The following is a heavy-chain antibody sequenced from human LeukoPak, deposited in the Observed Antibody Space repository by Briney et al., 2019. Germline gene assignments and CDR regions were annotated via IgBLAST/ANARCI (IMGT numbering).Heavy chain of an antibody. D-gene: IGHD6-19*01. CDR2: ISSSSSYI. CDR1: GFTFSSYS. J-gene: IGHJ6*03. Sequence: GGSLRLSCAASGFTFSSYSMNWVRQAPGKGLEWVSSISSSSSYIYYADSVKGRFTIYRDNAKNSLYLQMNSLRAEDPAVYYCARDKDRIAVAGTVYYYYYYMDVWGKGTTVTVSS. CDR3: ARDKDRIAVAGTVYYYYYYMDV. V-gene: IGHV3-21*01.